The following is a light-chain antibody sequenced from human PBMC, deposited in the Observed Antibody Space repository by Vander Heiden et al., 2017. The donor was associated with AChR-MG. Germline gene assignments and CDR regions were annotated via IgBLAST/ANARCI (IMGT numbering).Light chain of an antibody. J-gene: IGLJ2*01. Sequence: QLVVTQSPSASASLGASVKLTCTLRSRPSSYAIAWHQQQSEKGPRYLMKVNSDGSHIKGDGIPDRFSGSSSGAERYLTISSLQSEDEADYYCQTWGTGILVFGGGTKLTVL. V-gene: IGLV4-69*01. CDR3: QTWGTGILV. CDR1: SRPSSYA. CDR2: VNSDGSH.